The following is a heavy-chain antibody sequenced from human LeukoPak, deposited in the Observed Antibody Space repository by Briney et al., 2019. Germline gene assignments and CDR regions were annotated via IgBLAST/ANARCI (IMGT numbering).Heavy chain of an antibody. Sequence: SVKVSCKASGGTFNSYAISWGGQGPGQRGEGMGGLIPIFGTANYAQKFQGRVTITTDDSTSTAYMELSSLRSEDTAVYYCARAKIPGTTVFYMDVWGKGTPVTVSS. V-gene: IGHV1-69*05. J-gene: IGHJ6*03. D-gene: IGHD1-7*01. CDR3: ARAKIPGTTVFYMDV. CDR2: LIPIFGTA. CDR1: GGTFNSYA.